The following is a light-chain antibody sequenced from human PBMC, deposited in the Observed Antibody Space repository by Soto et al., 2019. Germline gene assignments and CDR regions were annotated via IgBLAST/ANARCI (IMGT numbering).Light chain of an antibody. CDR1: QSVDTTF. CDR3: QQYMSSVT. J-gene: IGKJ1*01. CDR2: GAS. V-gene: IGKV3-20*01. Sequence: EIVLTQSPGSLSLSPGQRATLSCRASQSVDTTFFAWYQKKPGQAPRLLIYGASKRATGIPGRFSGSGSGTDFTLIISRLEPEYYAVYYCQQYMSSVTFGQGTKVEI.